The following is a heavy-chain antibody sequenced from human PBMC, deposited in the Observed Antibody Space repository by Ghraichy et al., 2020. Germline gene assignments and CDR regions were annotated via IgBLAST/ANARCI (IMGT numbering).Heavy chain of an antibody. CDR1: GFTFSSYA. CDR3: AKVEGRVFFGVVTRRLFFDY. V-gene: IGHV3-23*01. J-gene: IGHJ4*02. Sequence: GGSLRLSCAASGFTFSSYAMSWVRQAPGKGLEWVSAISGSGGSTYYADSVKGRFTISRNNSKNTLYLQMNSLRAEDTAVYCCAKVEGRVFFGVVTRRLFFDYWGQGTLVRLL. CDR2: ISGSGGST. D-gene: IGHD3-3*01.